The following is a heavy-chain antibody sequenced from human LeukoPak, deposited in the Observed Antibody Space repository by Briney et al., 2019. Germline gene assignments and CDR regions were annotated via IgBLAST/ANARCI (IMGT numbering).Heavy chain of an antibody. CDR3: AKDTAAGTFGN. CDR1: GFNFGDFA. J-gene: IGHJ4*02. D-gene: IGHD6-13*01. CDR2: ISGSGGST. Sequence: GGSLRLSCTVSGFNFGDFAMSWVRQAPGKGLEWVSAISGSGGSTYYADSVKGRFTISRDNSKNTLYLQMNSLRAEDTAVYYCAKDTAAGTFGNWGQGTLVTVSS. V-gene: IGHV3-23*01.